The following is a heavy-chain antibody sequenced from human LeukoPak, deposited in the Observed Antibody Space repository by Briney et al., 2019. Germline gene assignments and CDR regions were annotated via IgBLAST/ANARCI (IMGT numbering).Heavy chain of an antibody. D-gene: IGHD7-27*01. J-gene: IGHJ2*01. CDR2: ISWNSGNI. V-gene: IGHV3-9*01. CDR3: VKGSDWGSHWYFDL. Sequence: PGRSLRLSCTASRFIFDDCAMHWVRQAPGQGLEWVSGISWNSGNIAYADSVKGRFTISRDNAKNSLYLQMNSLRAEDTAFYYCVKGSDWGSHWYFDLWGRGTLVTVSS. CDR1: RFIFDDCA.